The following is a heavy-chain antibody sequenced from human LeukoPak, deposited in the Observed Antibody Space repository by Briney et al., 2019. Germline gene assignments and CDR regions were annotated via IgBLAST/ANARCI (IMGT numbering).Heavy chain of an antibody. Sequence: ASVKVSCKASGYTFTGYYMHWVRQAPGQGLEWMGWINTNTGNPTYAQGFTGRFVFSLDTSVSTAYLQISSLKAEDTAVFYCARDHRYYYDSSGDNYYFDYWGQGTLVTVSS. CDR2: INTNTGNP. CDR3: ARDHRYYYDSSGDNYYFDY. D-gene: IGHD3-22*01. J-gene: IGHJ4*02. CDR1: GYTFTGYY. V-gene: IGHV7-4-1*02.